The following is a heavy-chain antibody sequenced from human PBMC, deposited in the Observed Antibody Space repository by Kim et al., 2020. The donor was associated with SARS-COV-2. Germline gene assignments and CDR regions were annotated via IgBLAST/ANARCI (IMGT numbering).Heavy chain of an antibody. J-gene: IGHJ4*02. CDR2: GNT. Sequence: GNTNYAQKLQGRVTMTTDTSTSTAYMELRSLRSDDTAVYYCARKNDGGDYWGQGTLVTVSS. CDR3: ARKNDGGDY. V-gene: IGHV1-18*01. D-gene: IGHD1-1*01.